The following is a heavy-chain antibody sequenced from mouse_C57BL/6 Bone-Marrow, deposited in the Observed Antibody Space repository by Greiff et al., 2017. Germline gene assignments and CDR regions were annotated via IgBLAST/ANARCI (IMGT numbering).Heavy chain of an antibody. CDR1: GYSFTDYF. CDR2: LSPYNGDT. V-gene: IGHV1-20*01. CDR3: ARAYYYAMDD. Sequence: EVQLQQSGPELVKPGDSVKISCKASGYSFTDYFMNWVLQSHGTSIAWIGRLSPYNGDTFSNQKFKGKATLTVDKSSSTANMELRSLTSEDAAGDYCARAYYYAMDDGGQGTSVTVSS. J-gene: IGHJ4*01.